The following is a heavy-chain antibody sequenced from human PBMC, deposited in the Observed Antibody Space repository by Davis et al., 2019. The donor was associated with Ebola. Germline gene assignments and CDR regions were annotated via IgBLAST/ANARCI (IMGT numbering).Heavy chain of an antibody. D-gene: IGHD1-26*01. CDR2: ISVGGTKT. CDR1: GYTFRIHA. J-gene: IGHJ4*02. CDR3: ARDRSRAGATSPAGY. Sequence: GESLKISCAASGYTFRIHAMNWVRQAPGKGLEWVSGISVGGTKTYYADSVKGRFTISRDSSKNTLYLQMNSLRVEDTAVYYCARDRSRAGATSPAGYWGQGTLVTVSS. V-gene: IGHV3-23*01.